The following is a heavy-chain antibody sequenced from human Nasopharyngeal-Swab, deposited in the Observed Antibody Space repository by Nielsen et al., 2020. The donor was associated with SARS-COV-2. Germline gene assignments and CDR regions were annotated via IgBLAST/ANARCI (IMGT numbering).Heavy chain of an antibody. J-gene: IGHJ6*02. V-gene: IGHV4-61*02. Sequence: SETLSLTCTVSGGSISSGSYYWSWIRQPAGKRLEWIGRIYTSGSTNYNPSLKSRVTISVDTSKNQFSLKLSSVTAAETAVYYCARGSYDSSGYGLHYYYYGMDVWGQGTTVTVSS. D-gene: IGHD3-22*01. CDR2: IYTSGST. CDR1: GGSISSGSYY. CDR3: ARGSYDSSGYGLHYYYYGMDV.